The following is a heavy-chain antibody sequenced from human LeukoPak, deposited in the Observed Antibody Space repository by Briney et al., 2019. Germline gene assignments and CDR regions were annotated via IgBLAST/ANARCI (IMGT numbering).Heavy chain of an antibody. CDR3: ARSLRVAVAASY. Sequence: GGSLRLSCAASGFTFSSYWMSWVRQAPGKGLEWVANIKQDGSEKYYVDSLKGRFTISRDNAKNSLYLQMNSLTAEDTAIYYCARSLRVAVAASYWGQGTLVTVPS. CDR2: IKQDGSEK. V-gene: IGHV3-7*01. J-gene: IGHJ4*02. D-gene: IGHD6-19*01. CDR1: GFTFSSYW.